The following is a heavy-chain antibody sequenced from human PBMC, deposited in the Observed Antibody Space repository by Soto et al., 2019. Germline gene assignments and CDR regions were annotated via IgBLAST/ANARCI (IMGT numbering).Heavy chain of an antibody. V-gene: IGHV1-69*08. CDR2: IIPILGIA. CDR1: GGTFSSYT. J-gene: IGHJ4*02. D-gene: IGHD2-15*01. CDR3: ARDPPLGYCSGGSCYSD. Sequence: QVRLVQSGAEVKKPGSSVKVSCKASGGTFSSYTISWVRQAPGQGLEWMGRIIPILGIANYAQKFQGRVTITADKSTSTAYMELSSLRSEDTAVYYCARDPPLGYCSGGSCYSDWGQGTLVTVSS.